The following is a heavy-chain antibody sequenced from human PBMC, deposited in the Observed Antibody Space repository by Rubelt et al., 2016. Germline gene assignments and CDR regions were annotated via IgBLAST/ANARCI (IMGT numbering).Heavy chain of an antibody. CDR2: IWYDGGYK. J-gene: IGHJ6*02. CDR1: GFTFRTYG. CDR3: ARDMGQLVYYAMDV. Sequence: GGGVVQPGRSLRLSCAASGFTFRTYGMHWVRQAPGKGLEWVAVIWYDGGYKYNADSVQGRFTISRDNAKNTLFLQMRSLRVEDTAVYYCARDMGQLVYYAMDVWGQGTTVTVSS. V-gene: IGHV3-33*01. D-gene: IGHD6-13*01.